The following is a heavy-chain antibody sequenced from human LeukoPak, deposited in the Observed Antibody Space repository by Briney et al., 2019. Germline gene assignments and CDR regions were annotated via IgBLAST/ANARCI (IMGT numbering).Heavy chain of an antibody. V-gene: IGHV3-30*18. Sequence: GGSLRLSCAACGFTFSSYGLHWVRQVPGKGLEWVALILFDGVNKYYADSVKGRFTISRDNSKNTLHLQMNSLRAEDTAVYYCAKVYKGYCSSTTCYTLDYWGQGTLVTVSS. D-gene: IGHD2-2*02. CDR1: GFTFSSYG. CDR3: AKVYKGYCSSTTCYTLDY. J-gene: IGHJ4*02. CDR2: ILFDGVNK.